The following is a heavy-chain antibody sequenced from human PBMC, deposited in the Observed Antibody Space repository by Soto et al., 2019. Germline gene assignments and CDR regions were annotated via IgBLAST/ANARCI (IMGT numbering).Heavy chain of an antibody. V-gene: IGHV3-30*18. Sequence: QVQLVESGGGVVQPGTSLRLSCAASGFTFSSYGMHWIRQAPGKGLAWVAVISHDGSTKYYADSVKGRFTISRDNSKNTLYLQTNSLRVEDTAVYYCANQIQTGHWGQGTLVIVSS. CDR1: GFTFSSYG. J-gene: IGHJ4*02. CDR3: ANQIQTGH. CDR2: ISHDGSTK. D-gene: IGHD5-18*01.